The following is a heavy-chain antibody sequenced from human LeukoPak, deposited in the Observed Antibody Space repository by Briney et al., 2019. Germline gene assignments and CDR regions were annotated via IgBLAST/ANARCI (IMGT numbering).Heavy chain of an antibody. V-gene: IGHV1-69*05. J-gene: IGHJ6*03. CDR3: ARDRYPVYSSSSSYYYMDV. CDR2: IIPIFGTA. Sequence: SVKVSCKASGGTFSSYAISWVRQAPGQGLKRMGGIIPIFGTANYAQKFQGRDTITTDESTSTAYMELSSLRSEDTAVYYCARDRYPVYSSSSSYYYMDVWGKGTTVTVSS. D-gene: IGHD6-6*01. CDR1: GGTFSSYA.